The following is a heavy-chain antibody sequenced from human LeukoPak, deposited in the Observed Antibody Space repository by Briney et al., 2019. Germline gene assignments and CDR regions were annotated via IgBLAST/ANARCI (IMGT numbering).Heavy chain of an antibody. Sequence: PSETLSLTCTVSGDSISSGGYYWSWIRQPPGKGLEWIGYIYYSGSTNYNPSLKSRVTISVDTSKNQFSLKLSSVTAADTAVYYCARPYYDFWSGYYTLSGRAFDIWGQGAMVTVSS. CDR1: GDSISSGGYY. CDR2: IYYSGST. J-gene: IGHJ3*02. CDR3: ARPYYDFWSGYYTLSGRAFDI. V-gene: IGHV4-61*08. D-gene: IGHD3-3*01.